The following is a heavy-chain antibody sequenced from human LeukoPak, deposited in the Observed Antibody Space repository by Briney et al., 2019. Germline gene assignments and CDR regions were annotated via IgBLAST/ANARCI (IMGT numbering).Heavy chain of an antibody. Sequence: GGSLRLSCAASGFTFSGYWMHWGRQAPGKGLVWVSRINSDGSSTSYADSVKGRFTISRDNAKNTLYLQMNSLRAEDTAVYYCARGIEGGLLWFGEPEPFDYWGQGTLVTVSS. J-gene: IGHJ4*02. CDR1: GFTFSGYW. CDR2: INSDGSST. D-gene: IGHD3-10*01. V-gene: IGHV3-74*01. CDR3: ARGIEGGLLWFGEPEPFDY.